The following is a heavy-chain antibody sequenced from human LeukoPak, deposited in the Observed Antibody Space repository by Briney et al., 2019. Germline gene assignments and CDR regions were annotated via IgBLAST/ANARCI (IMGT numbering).Heavy chain of an antibody. V-gene: IGHV3-30-3*01. Sequence: PGRSRRRSCVASGFTFSSYAMHWVRQAPGKGLEWVAVISYDGSNKYYADSVKGRFTISRDNSKNTLYLQMNSPRAEDTAVYYCARDALHYYDSSGYYYHHNWFDPWGQGTLVTVSS. CDR2: ISYDGSNK. D-gene: IGHD3-22*01. CDR1: GFTFSSYA. J-gene: IGHJ5*02. CDR3: ARDALHYYDSSGYYYHHNWFDP.